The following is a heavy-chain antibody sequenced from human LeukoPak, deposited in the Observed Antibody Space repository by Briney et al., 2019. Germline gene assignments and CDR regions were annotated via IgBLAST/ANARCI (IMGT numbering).Heavy chain of an antibody. CDR3: ARGYYYDSSGYYYVPFDY. V-gene: IGHV1-69*13. J-gene: IGHJ4*02. Sequence: GASVKVSCKASGRTFRSYAISWVRQAPGQGLEWMGGIIPIFGTANYAQKFQGRVTITADESTSTAYMELSSLRSEDTAVYYCARGYYYDSSGYYYVPFDYWGQGTLVTVSS. CDR2: IIPIFGTA. D-gene: IGHD3-22*01. CDR1: GRTFRSYA.